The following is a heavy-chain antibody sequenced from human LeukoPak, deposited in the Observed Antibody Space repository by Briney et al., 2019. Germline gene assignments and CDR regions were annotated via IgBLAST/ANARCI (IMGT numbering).Heavy chain of an antibody. CDR3: AKDLGQGAFDI. CDR1: GFTFSNAW. V-gene: IGHV3-23*01. CDR2: ISGSGGST. J-gene: IGHJ3*02. Sequence: PGGSLRLSCAASGFTFSNAWMSWVRQAPGKGLEWVSAISGSGGSTFYADSVKGRFTISRDTSKNSLYLHMNSLRAEDTAVYYCAKDLGQGAFDIWGQGTMVTVSS.